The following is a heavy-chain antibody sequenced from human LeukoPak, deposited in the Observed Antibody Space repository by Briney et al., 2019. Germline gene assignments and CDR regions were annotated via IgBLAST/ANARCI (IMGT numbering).Heavy chain of an antibody. CDR3: ARDGSMGVGATYYFDY. J-gene: IGHJ4*02. D-gene: IGHD1-26*01. Sequence: GESLKISCKASGYTFTGYYMHWVRQAPGQGLEWMGWINPNSGGTNYAHKFQGRVTMTRDTSISTAYMELSRLRSDDTAVYYCARDGSMGVGATYYFDYWGQGTLVTVSS. V-gene: IGHV1-2*02. CDR1: GYTFTGYY. CDR2: INPNSGGT.